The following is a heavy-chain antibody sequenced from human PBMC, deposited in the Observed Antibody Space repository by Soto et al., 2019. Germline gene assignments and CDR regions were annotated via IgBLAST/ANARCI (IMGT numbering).Heavy chain of an antibody. D-gene: IGHD1-1*01. CDR2: ISYDGSNK. V-gene: IGHV3-30*03. J-gene: IGHJ6*02. Sequence: GALRLCCAASGVTFGSYAMHRVRQAPGKGLEWVAVISYDGSNKYYADSVKGRFTISRDNSKNTLYLQMNSLRAEDTAVYYCARDRSNWNTNSYYHYYYGIDVWGQGT. CDR3: ARDRSNWNTNSYYHYYYGIDV. CDR1: GVTFGSYA.